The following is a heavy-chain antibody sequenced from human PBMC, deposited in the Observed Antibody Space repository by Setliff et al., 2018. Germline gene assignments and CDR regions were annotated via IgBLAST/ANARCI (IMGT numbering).Heavy chain of an antibody. J-gene: IGHJ5*02. CDR2: INPNSGGT. CDR1: GYTFTGYY. V-gene: IGHV1-2*02. Sequence: ASVKVSCKASGYTFTGYYMHWVRQAPGQGLEWMGWINPNSGGTNYAQKFQGRVTMTRDTSISTAYMELSRLRSDDTAVYYCARVATLIRGVTVNWFDPWVPETLLVTVSS. CDR3: ARVATLIRGVTVNWFDP. D-gene: IGHD3-10*01.